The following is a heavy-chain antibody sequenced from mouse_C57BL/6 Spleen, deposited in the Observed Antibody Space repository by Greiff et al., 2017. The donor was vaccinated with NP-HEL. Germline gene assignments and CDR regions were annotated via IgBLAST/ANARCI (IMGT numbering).Heavy chain of an antibody. D-gene: IGHD1-1*01. V-gene: IGHV1-53*01. J-gene: IGHJ1*03. CDR2: IRPSNGGT. CDR1: GYTFTSYW. Sequence: QVQLQQPGTELVKPGASVKLSCKASGYTFTSYWMHWVKQRPGQGLEWIGNIRPSNGGTNYNEKFKSKATLTVDKSSSTAYMQLSSLTSEDSAVYYCARRINTVVDYWYFDVWGTGTTVTVSS. CDR3: ARRINTVVDYWYFDV.